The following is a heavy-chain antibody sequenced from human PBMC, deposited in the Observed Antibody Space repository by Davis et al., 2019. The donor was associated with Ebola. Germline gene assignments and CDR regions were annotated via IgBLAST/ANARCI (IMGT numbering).Heavy chain of an antibody. Sequence: VKVSCKASGYTFTGYYMHWVRPAPGQGLEWMGWLNPNRGGTNYAQQFQGWVTMTRDTSISTAYMELSSLRSEDTAVYYCATGSYGDYGATGFDPWGQGTLVTVSS. V-gene: IGHV1-2*04. CDR1: GYTFTGYY. J-gene: IGHJ5*02. D-gene: IGHD4-17*01. CDR2: LNPNRGGT. CDR3: ATGSYGDYGATGFDP.